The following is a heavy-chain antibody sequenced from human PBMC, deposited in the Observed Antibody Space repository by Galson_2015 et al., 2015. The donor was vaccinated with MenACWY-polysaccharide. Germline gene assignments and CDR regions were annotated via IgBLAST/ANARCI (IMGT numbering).Heavy chain of an antibody. Sequence: SLRLSCAASGFTFSDYWMTWVRQSPGKGLEWVASIKRDGSETYFVDSVKGRCTISRDNAENSLHLQMNSLRAEDTSIYYCAKSNSGYSNTRHWDYWGQGTLVTVSS. J-gene: IGHJ4*02. CDR2: IKRDGSET. V-gene: IGHV3-7*03. D-gene: IGHD6-13*01. CDR3: AKSNSGYSNTRHWDY. CDR1: GFTFSDYW.